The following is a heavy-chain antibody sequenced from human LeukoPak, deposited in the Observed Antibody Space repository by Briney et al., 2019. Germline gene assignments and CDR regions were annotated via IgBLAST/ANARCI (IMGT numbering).Heavy chain of an antibody. Sequence: GGSLILSCAASGFTFSSYDMHWVRQPTGKGLEWVSGIGTTGDTYYPGSVKGRFTISRENAKNALYLQMNSLRAGDTAVYYCARGLYYYDSSGYYGDTFDVWGQGTMVIVSS. CDR3: ARGLYYYDSSGYYGDTFDV. CDR1: GFTFSSYD. V-gene: IGHV3-13*04. CDR2: IGTTGDT. J-gene: IGHJ3*01. D-gene: IGHD3-22*01.